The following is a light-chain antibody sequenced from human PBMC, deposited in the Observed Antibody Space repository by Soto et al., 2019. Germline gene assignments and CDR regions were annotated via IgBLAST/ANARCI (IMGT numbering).Light chain of an antibody. CDR3: QQNYSTPRT. CDR2: AAS. CDR1: QSISSY. Sequence: DIQMTQSLSSLSSSVGYRVTSTCRASQSISSYLNWYQQKPGKAPKLLIYAASSLQSGVPSRFSGSGSGTDFTLTISSLQPEDFATYYCQQNYSTPRTFGQGTKVDIK. V-gene: IGKV1-39*01. J-gene: IGKJ1*01.